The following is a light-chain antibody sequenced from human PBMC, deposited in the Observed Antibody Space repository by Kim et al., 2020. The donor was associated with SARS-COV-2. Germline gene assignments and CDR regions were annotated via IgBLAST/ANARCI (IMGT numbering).Light chain of an antibody. Sequence: SPGERAILSCRASPKVGSAFLAWYQQKTGQAPRLLMFAASTRASGIPDRFTGSASETDFTLTISSLEPEDSAVYYCQQYNSAPLTFGGGTKVDIK. CDR2: AAS. CDR1: PKVGSAF. CDR3: QQYNSAPLT. J-gene: IGKJ4*01. V-gene: IGKV3-20*01.